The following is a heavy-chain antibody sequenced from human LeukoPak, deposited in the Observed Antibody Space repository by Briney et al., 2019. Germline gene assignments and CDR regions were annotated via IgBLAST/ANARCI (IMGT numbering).Heavy chain of an antibody. CDR2: IRYDGSNK. J-gene: IGHJ6*03. CDR1: GFTFSNAW. V-gene: IGHV3-30*02. D-gene: IGHD3-10*01. Sequence: GGSLRLSCAASGFTFSNAWMSWVRQAPGKGLEWVAFIRYDGSNKYYADSVKGRFTISRDNSKNTLYLQMNSLRAEDTAVYYCAKYGSGTPYYYYYMDVWGKGTTVTVSS. CDR3: AKYGSGTPYYYYYMDV.